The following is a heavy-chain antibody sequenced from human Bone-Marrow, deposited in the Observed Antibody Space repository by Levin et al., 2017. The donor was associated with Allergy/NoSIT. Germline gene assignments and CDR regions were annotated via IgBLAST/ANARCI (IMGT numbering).Heavy chain of an antibody. Sequence: SQTLSLTCAVSGYSITSGHYWGWIRQPPGKGLEWIGNIYQSGSTYYNPSLESRVTISVDTSKNQFSLKLTSVTAADTAVYYCAREGAAAANWFDPWGQGTLVTVSS. CDR2: IYQSGST. CDR3: AREGAAAANWFDP. V-gene: IGHV4-38-2*02. J-gene: IGHJ5*02. CDR1: GYSITSGHY. D-gene: IGHD2-2*01.